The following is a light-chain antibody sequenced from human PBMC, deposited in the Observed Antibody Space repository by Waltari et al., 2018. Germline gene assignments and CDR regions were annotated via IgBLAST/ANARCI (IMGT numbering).Light chain of an antibody. CDR3: QQYDNLPPYT. CDR2: DAS. Sequence: DIQMTQSPSSLSASVGDRFTITCQASQDISNYLNWYQQKPRKAPKLLIYDASNLETGVPSRFSGSGSGTDFTFTISSLQPEDIATYYCQQYDNLPPYTFGQGTKLEIK. CDR1: QDISNY. V-gene: IGKV1-33*01. J-gene: IGKJ2*01.